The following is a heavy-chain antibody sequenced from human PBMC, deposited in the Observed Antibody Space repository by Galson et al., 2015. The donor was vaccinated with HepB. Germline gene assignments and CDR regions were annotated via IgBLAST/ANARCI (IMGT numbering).Heavy chain of an antibody. CDR3: ARDRVGTAPYYDFWSGYQYFQH. J-gene: IGHJ1*01. CDR1: GYTFTSYY. Sequence: SVKVSCKASGYTFTSYYMHWVRQAPGQGLEWMGIINPSGGSTSYAQKFQGRVTMTRDTSTSTVYMELSSLRSEDTAVYYCARDRVGTAPYYDFWSGYQYFQHWGQGTLVTVSS. CDR2: INPSGGST. V-gene: IGHV1-46*01. D-gene: IGHD3-3*01.